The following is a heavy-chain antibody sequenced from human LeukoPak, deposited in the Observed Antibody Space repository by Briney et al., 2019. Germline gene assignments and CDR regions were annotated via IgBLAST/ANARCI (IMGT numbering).Heavy chain of an antibody. V-gene: IGHV1-8*01. J-gene: IGHJ4*02. CDR1: GYTFTNYD. CDR2: MNPNSGNT. CDR3: AHESSSRGYY. Sequence: ASVKVSCKASGYTFTNYDINWVRQATGQGLEWMGWMNPNSGNTNYAQKFQGRVTMTRNTSISTAYMELSRLRSDDTAVYYCAHESSSRGYYWGQGTLVTVSS. D-gene: IGHD6-6*01.